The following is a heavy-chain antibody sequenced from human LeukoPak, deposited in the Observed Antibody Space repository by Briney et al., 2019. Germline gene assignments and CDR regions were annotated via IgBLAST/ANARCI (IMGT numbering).Heavy chain of an antibody. CDR2: INHSGST. V-gene: IGHV4-34*01. Sequence: SETLSLTCAVYGGSFSGYYWSWIRQPPGKGLEWIGEINHSGSTNYNPSLKSRVTISVDTSKNQFSLKLSSVTAADTAVYYCARVPRMKIFGVFDIWGQGTMVTVSS. CDR3: ARVPRMKIFGVFDI. CDR1: GGSFSGYY. D-gene: IGHD3-3*01. J-gene: IGHJ3*02.